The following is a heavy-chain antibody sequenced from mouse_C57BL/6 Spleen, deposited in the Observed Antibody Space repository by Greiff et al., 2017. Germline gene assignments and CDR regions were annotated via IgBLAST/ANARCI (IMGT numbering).Heavy chain of an antibody. CDR3: ARSTIDDGYYGDFDY. D-gene: IGHD2-3*01. CDR1: GYTFTSYW. Sequence: QVQLQQPGAELVKPGASVKLSCKASGYTFTSYWMHWVKQRPGQGLEWIGMIHPNSGSTNYNEKFKSKATLTVDKSSSTAYMQLSSLTSEDSAVYYCARSTIDDGYYGDFDYGGQGTTLTVSS. J-gene: IGHJ2*01. V-gene: IGHV1-64*01. CDR2: IHPNSGST.